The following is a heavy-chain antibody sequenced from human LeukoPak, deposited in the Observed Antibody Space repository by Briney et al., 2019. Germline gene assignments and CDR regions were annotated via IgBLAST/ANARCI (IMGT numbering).Heavy chain of an antibody. V-gene: IGHV3-7*01. J-gene: IGHJ6*02. Sequence: GGSLRLSCAASGLTFSSHWMSWVRQAPGKGPEWVANINQDGRLIYYLQSVKGRFTISRDNAKNSLHLQMNSLRVEDTAVYYCTRDPIQGVRAYYGMDVWGQGTTVTVSS. CDR1: GLTFSSHW. CDR2: INQDGRLI. CDR3: TRDPIQGVRAYYGMDV.